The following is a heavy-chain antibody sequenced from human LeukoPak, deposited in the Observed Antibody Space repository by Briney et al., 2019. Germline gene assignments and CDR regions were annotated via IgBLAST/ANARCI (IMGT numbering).Heavy chain of an antibody. CDR2: MNPNSGNT. Sequence: ASVKVSCKASGYTFTSYDINWVRQATGQGLEWMGWMNPNSGNTGYAQKFQGRVTITRNTSVSTAYMELSSLRSEDTAVYYCARDLSGVGDPFDPWGQGTLVTVSS. V-gene: IGHV1-8*03. J-gene: IGHJ5*02. CDR3: ARDLSGVGDPFDP. D-gene: IGHD3-16*01. CDR1: GYTFTSYD.